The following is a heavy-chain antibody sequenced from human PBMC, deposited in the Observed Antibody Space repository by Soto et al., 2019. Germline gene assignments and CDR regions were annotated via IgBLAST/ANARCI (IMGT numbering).Heavy chain of an antibody. CDR3: ATNGYCSGGSCYLYYFDY. CDR1: GFTFIRYA. V-gene: IGHV3-23*01. D-gene: IGHD2-15*01. CDR2: ISGSGGST. J-gene: IGHJ4*02. Sequence: GGSLRLSCAASGFTFIRYAMSWVRQAPGKGLEWVSAISGSGGSTYYADSVKGRFTISRDNSKNTLYLQMNSLRAEDTAVYYCATNGYCSGGSCYLYYFDYWGQGTLVTVSS.